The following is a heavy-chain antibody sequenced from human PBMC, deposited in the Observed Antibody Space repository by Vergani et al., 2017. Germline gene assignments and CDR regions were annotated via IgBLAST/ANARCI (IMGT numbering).Heavy chain of an antibody. CDR1: GFTFSSYA. J-gene: IGHJ6*02. V-gene: IGHV3-23*01. CDR2: ISGSGGNT. Sequence: EVQLLESGGSLKQPGGSLRLSCGASGFTFSSYAMTWVRQAPGKGLEWVSAISGSGGNTFYTDSVKGRFTISRDNSKDTLYLQMNSLRVEDTAIYYCAKARDPNCKGGNCYSYYYGLDLWGQGTTVTVSS. CDR3: AKARDPNCKGGNCYSYYYGLDL. D-gene: IGHD2-15*01.